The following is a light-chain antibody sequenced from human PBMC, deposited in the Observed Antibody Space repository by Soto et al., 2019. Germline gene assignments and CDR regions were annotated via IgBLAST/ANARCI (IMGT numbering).Light chain of an antibody. V-gene: IGKV3-20*01. J-gene: IGKJ1*01. CDR2: AAS. Sequence: EIVLTQSPGTLSLSPWEGSTLSFRASQSVSSSYLGWYQQKPGQAPRLLIYAASSRATGIPNRFSGSGSGTDFTLSISRLEPEDFAVYYCHHYATSSRTFGQGTKVDIK. CDR3: HHYATSSRT. CDR1: QSVSSSY.